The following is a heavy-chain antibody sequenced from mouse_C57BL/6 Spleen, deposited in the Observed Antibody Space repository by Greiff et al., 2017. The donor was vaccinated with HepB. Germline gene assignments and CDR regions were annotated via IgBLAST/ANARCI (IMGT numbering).Heavy chain of an antibody. CDR3: VGLTGTGWFAY. CDR2: IYPGDGDT. D-gene: IGHD4-1*01. Sequence: VQLQQSGPELVKPGASVKISCKASGYAFSSSWMNWVKQRPGKGLEWIGRIYPGDGDTNYNGKFKGKATLTADKSSSTAYMQLSSLTSEDSAVYFCVGLTGTGWFAYWGQGTLVTVSA. CDR1: GYAFSSSW. J-gene: IGHJ3*01. V-gene: IGHV1-82*01.